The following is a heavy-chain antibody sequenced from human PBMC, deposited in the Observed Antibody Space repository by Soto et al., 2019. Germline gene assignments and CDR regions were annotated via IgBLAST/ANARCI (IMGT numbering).Heavy chain of an antibody. CDR1: GFTLSRHT. CDR2: IGSRTSDI. CDR3: VRDYYDTSGYPNNFDM. D-gene: IGHD3-22*01. J-gene: IGHJ3*02. Sequence: EGSLRLSCAASGFTLSRHTMNWVRQAPGKGLEWVSFIGSRTSDIYYADSVKGRFTISRDNAKNSLYLDLTRLRAEDTAVYFCVRDYYDTSGYPNNFDMWGQGTTVTVS. V-gene: IGHV3-21*01.